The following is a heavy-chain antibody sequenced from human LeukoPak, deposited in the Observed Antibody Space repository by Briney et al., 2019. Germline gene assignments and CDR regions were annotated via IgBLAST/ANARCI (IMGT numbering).Heavy chain of an antibody. CDR2: IYHSGST. J-gene: IGHJ2*01. Sequence: PSETLSLTCAVSGGSISSSNWWSWVRQPPGKGLEWIGEIYHSGSTNYNPSLKSRVTISVDKSKNQFSLKLSSVTAADTAVYYCARDVYDSSGYYWGPPNERYFDLWGRGTLVTVSS. V-gene: IGHV4-4*02. CDR3: ARDVYDSSGYYWGPPNERYFDL. D-gene: IGHD3-22*01. CDR1: GGSISSSNW.